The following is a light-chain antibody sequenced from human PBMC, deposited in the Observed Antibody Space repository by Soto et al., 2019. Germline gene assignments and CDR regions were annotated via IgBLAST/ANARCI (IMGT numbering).Light chain of an antibody. CDR1: QSVSSY. CDR2: DAS. CDR3: QQRSNWPLNT. V-gene: IGKV3-11*01. J-gene: IGKJ5*01. Sequence: EIVLTQSPATLSLSPGERATLSCRASQSVSSYLAWYQQKPGQAPRLLIYDASNRATGIPARFSGSGSGTDFTLTIRSLKPEDFAVYYCQQRSNWPLNTFGQGTRLEIK.